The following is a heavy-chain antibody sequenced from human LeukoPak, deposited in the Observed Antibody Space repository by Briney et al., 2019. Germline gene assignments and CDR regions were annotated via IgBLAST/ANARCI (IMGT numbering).Heavy chain of an antibody. CDR3: ARSKYGSGFIPPKELDY. Sequence: SVKVSCKASGGTFSSYAISWVRQAPGQELEWMGRIIPILGIANYAQKFQGRVTITADKSTSTAYMELSSLRSEDTAVYYCARSKYGSGFIPPKELDYWGQGTLVTVSS. V-gene: IGHV1-69*04. CDR1: GGTFSSYA. J-gene: IGHJ4*02. D-gene: IGHD3-10*01. CDR2: IIPILGIA.